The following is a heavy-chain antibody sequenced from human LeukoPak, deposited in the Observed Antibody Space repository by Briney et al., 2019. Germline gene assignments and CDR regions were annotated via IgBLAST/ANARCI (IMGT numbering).Heavy chain of an antibody. CDR2: IHPVDSDT. J-gene: IGHJ4*02. V-gene: IGHV5-51*01. Sequence: GESLKISCKVSGYRFTSYWIAWVRQMPGKGLEWMGIIHPVDSDTRYSPSFQGQVTISADTSTSTAYLQWSSLKASDTAMYYCARHPSSAWYFDYWGQGTLVTVSS. CDR3: ARHPSSAWYFDY. D-gene: IGHD6-19*01. CDR1: GYRFTSYW.